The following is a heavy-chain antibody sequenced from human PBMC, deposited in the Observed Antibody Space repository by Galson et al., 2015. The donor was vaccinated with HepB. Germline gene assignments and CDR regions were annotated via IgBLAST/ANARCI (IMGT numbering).Heavy chain of an antibody. Sequence: SLRLSCAASGFIFDDYAMHWVRQAPGKGLEWVSGISWNSGTIKYADSVRGRFTISRANAKSSLYLQMNSLRGDDTAGYFCAKSTGKLERRSPFDYWGQGILVTVSS. V-gene: IGHV3-9*01. J-gene: IGHJ4*02. CDR3: AKSTGKLERRSPFDY. CDR2: ISWNSGTI. CDR1: GFIFDDYA. D-gene: IGHD1-1*01.